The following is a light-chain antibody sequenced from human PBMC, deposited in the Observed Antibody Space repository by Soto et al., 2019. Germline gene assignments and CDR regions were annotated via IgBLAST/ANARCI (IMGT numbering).Light chain of an antibody. V-gene: IGKV3-20*01. CDR2: GAS. J-gene: IGKJ1*01. CDR3: HQYESSLT. CDR1: QSVSSTF. Sequence: EIVLTQSPGTLSLSPGDRVTLSCRASQSVSSTFLAWYQQKPSQAPRVVIYGASTRATGIPDRFSGSGSGTDFTLTISRLEVEDFAVYYWHQYESSLTFGQGTKVEMK.